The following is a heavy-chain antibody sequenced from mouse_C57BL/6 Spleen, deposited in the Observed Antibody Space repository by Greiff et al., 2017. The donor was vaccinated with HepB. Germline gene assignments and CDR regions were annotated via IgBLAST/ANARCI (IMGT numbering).Heavy chain of an antibody. V-gene: IGHV1-39*01. J-gene: IGHJ4*01. CDR1: GYSFTDYN. CDR3: AKSFRQHRRREAMDY. Sequence: EVQLQQSGPELVKPGASVKISCKASGYSFTDYNMNWVKQSNGKSLEWIGVINPNYGTTSYNQKFKGKATLTVDQSSSTAYMQLNSLTSEDSAVYYCAKSFRQHRRREAMDYWGQGTSVTVSS. CDR2: INPNYGTT. D-gene: IGHD3-2*02.